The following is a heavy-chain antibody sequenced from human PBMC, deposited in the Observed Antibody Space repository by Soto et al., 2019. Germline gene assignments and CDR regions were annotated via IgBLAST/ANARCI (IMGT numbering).Heavy chain of an antibody. CDR3: ASNLRSPYYYYYMDV. CDR1: GFTFSSYG. D-gene: IGHD2-15*01. Sequence: GGSLRLSCAASGFTFSSYGMHWVRQAPGKGLEWVAVIWYDGSNKYYADSVKGRFTISRDNSKNTLYLQMNSLRAEDTAVYYCASNLRSPYYYYYMDVWGKGTTVTVSS. V-gene: IGHV3-33*01. CDR2: IWYDGSNK. J-gene: IGHJ6*03.